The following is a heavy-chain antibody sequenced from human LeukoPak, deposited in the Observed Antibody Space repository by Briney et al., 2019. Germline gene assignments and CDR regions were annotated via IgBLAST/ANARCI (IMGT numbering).Heavy chain of an antibody. Sequence: KSSETLSLTCTVSGGSISSYYWSWIRQPPGKGLEWIGYIYYSGSTNYNPSLKSRVTISVDTSKNQFSLKLSSVTAADTAVYYCARFGSSGWYSWSDPWGQGTLVTVSS. CDR2: IYYSGST. V-gene: IGHV4-59*01. J-gene: IGHJ5*02. D-gene: IGHD6-19*01. CDR3: ARFGSSGWYSWSDP. CDR1: GGSISSYY.